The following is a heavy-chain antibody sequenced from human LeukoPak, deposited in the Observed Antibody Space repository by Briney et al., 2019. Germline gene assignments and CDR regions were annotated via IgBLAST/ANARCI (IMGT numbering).Heavy chain of an antibody. D-gene: IGHD2-2*02. CDR1: GFTFSRHW. Sequence: PGGSLRLSCAASGFTFSRHWMDWVRQAPGKGLEWVSYISSSSSTIYYADSVKGRFTISRDNAKNSLYLQMNSLRAEDTAVYYCARDRMYCSSTSCYMAGNDAFDIWGQGTMVTVSS. CDR2: ISSSSSTI. V-gene: IGHV3-48*04. J-gene: IGHJ3*02. CDR3: ARDRMYCSSTSCYMAGNDAFDI.